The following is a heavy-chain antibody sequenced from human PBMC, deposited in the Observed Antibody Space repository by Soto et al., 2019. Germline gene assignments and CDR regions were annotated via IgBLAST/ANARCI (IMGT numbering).Heavy chain of an antibody. Sequence: EVPLVESGGGLVQPGRSLRLSCAASGFTFDDYAMHWVRQAPGKGLEWVSGISWNSGSIGYADSVKGRFTMSRDNDKNSLYLHINSLRAEDTALYYCAKELEAGFDYWGQGTLVTVSS. CDR3: AKELEAGFDY. V-gene: IGHV3-9*01. CDR1: GFTFDDYA. CDR2: ISWNSGSI. J-gene: IGHJ4*02.